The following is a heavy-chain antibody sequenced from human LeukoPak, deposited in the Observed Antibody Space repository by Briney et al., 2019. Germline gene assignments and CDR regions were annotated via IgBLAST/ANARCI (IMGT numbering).Heavy chain of an antibody. D-gene: IGHD6-25*01. CDR3: ARELRRDDI. V-gene: IGHV1-8*02. CDR1: GYTFTGYY. J-gene: IGHJ3*02. CDR2: MNPNSGNT. Sequence: ASVKVSCKASGYTFTGYYMHWVRQAPGQGLEWMGFMNPNSGNTGSAQKFQGRVTITTDTSISTAYMELSGLTSEDTAVYYCARELRRDDIWGQGTMVTVSS.